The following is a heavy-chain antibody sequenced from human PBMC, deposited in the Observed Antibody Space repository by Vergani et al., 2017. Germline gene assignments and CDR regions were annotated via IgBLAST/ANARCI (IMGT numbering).Heavy chain of an antibody. CDR3: ARRTTMVRGVLEIARYYFEY. CDR1: GGSFNTYY. Sequence: QLQLQESGPGLVKPSETLSLTCTVSGGSFNTYYWSWIRQSPGKGLEWIGYIYSTGSTNYNPSLNSRVTISVDTSKNQFSLKLSSVTAADTAVYYCARRTTMVRGVLEIARYYFEYWGQGTLVTVSS. D-gene: IGHD3-10*01. J-gene: IGHJ4*02. CDR2: IYSTGST. V-gene: IGHV4-4*08.